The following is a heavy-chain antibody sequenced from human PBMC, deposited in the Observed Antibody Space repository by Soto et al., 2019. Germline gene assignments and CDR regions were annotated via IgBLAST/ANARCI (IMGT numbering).Heavy chain of an antibody. V-gene: IGHV1-69*01. J-gene: IGHJ6*02. CDR2: IIPIFGTA. CDR1: GGTFTTYA. CDR3: ARDLIAARRRVFYYYGMDV. Sequence: QVQLVQSGAEVKKPGSSVKVSCKASGGTFTTYAISWVRQAPGQGLEWMGGIIPIFGTANYAQKFQGRVTINADESTSSAYMELNSLRSEDTAVYYFARDLIAARRRVFYYYGMDVWGQCTTVTVSS. D-gene: IGHD6-6*01.